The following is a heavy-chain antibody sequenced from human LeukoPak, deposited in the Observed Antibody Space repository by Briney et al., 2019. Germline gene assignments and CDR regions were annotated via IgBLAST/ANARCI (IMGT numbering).Heavy chain of an antibody. CDR1: GGSLIDHY. V-gene: IGHV4-34*01. D-gene: IGHD6-13*01. J-gene: IGHJ1*01. CDR3: ARGNIAAAVKY. CDR2: INHSGST. Sequence: SETLSLTCAVYGGSLIDHYWNWIRQPPGKGLEWIGEINHSGSTKYNPSLKSRVSLSVDTSKNQCSLNLNSVTAADTAVYYCARGNIAAAVKYWGQGTLVTVSS.